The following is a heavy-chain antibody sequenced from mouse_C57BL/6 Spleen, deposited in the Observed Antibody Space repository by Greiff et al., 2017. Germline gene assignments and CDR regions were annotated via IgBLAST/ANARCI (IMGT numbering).Heavy chain of an antibody. CDR2: INPNNGGT. CDR3: ARSLGRNFDY. D-gene: IGHD4-1*01. V-gene: IGHV1-18*01. CDR1: GYTFTDYN. J-gene: IGHJ2*01. Sequence: VQLQQSGPELVKPGASVKIPCKASGYTFTDYNMDWVKQSHGKSLEWIGDINPNNGGTSYTQKLKGKATLTVDKSSSTAYMELRSLTSEDTAVYYCARSLGRNFDYWGQGTTLTVSS.